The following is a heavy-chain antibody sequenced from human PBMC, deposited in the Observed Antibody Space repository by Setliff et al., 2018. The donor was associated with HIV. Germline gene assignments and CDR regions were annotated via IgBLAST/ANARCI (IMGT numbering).Heavy chain of an antibody. V-gene: IGHV4-59*08. Sequence: PSETLSLTCTVSGDSISSHYWSWIRQPPGKGLEWIGTLYFSGSASYNSSLKSRVTISGDTSKNQFSLKLTSVTAAYTAVYYCARPLSTSYNFWGDAFAVWGQGTVVTVSS. D-gene: IGHD3-3*01. CDR1: GDSISSHY. J-gene: IGHJ3*01. CDR3: ARPLSTSYNFWGDAFAV. CDR2: LYFSGSA.